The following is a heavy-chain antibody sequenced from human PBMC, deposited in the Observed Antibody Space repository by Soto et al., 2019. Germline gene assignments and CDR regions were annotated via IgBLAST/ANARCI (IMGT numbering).Heavy chain of an antibody. CDR2: INRDGNEK. CDR3: ERAPDGSGSYYYFDG. D-gene: IGHD3-22*01. Sequence: GSLRLSCAAAGFSFSSYWMSWVRQAPGKGLQWVANINRDGNEKYYVDSLKGRFTISRDNAENSLYLQMNTLRAEDTAVYYCERAPDGSGSYYYFDGWGQGTLVTVSS. J-gene: IGHJ4*02. V-gene: IGHV3-7*03. CDR1: GFSFSSYW.